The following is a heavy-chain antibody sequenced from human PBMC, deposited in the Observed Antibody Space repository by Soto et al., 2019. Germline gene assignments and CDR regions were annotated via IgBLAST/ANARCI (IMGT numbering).Heavy chain of an antibody. V-gene: IGHV1-69*13. D-gene: IGHD6-13*01. CDR3: ARAPLGAAAGFY. Sequence: SVKVSCKASGGTFSSYAISWVRQAPGQGLEWMGGIIPIFGTANYAQKSQGRVTITADESTSTAYMELSSLRSEDTAVYYCARAPLGAAAGFYWGQGTLVTVSS. J-gene: IGHJ4*02. CDR1: GGTFSSYA. CDR2: IIPIFGTA.